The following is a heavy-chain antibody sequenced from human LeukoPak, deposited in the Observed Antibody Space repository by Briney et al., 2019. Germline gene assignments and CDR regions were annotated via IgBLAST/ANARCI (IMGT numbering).Heavy chain of an antibody. CDR2: ISYDGSNK. CDR3: GKLRPPEMATIDYYYYGMDV. V-gene: IGHV3-30*18. Sequence: GGSLRLSCAASGFTFSSYGMHWVRQAPGKGLEWVAVISYDGSNKYYADSVKGRFTISRDNSKNTLYLQMNSLRAEDTAVYYCGKLRPPEMATIDYYYYGMDVWGQGTTVTVSS. J-gene: IGHJ6*02. CDR1: GFTFSSYG. D-gene: IGHD5-24*01.